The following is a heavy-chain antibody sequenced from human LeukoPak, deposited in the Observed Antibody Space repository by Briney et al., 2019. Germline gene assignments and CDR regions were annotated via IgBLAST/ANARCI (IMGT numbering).Heavy chain of an antibody. D-gene: IGHD3-10*01. Sequence: GGSLRLSCAASGFTFSSYEMNWVRQAPGKGLEWVSYISSSGSTIYYADSVKGRFTISRDNAKNSLYLQMNSLRAEDTAVYYCARVIIYYYYMDVWGKGTTVTISS. CDR1: GFTFSSYE. CDR3: ARVIIYYYYMDV. V-gene: IGHV3-48*03. J-gene: IGHJ6*03. CDR2: ISSSGSTI.